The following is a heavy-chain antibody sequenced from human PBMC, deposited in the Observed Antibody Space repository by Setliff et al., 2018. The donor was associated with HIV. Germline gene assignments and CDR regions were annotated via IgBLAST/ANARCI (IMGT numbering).Heavy chain of an antibody. CDR2: VGAVGAPA. CDR1: GFTFSSYA. D-gene: IGHD3-3*01. CDR3: AKTREINNFWSGIDY. J-gene: IGHJ4*02. V-gene: IGHV3-23*01. Sequence: GGSLRLSCAASGFTFSSYAMGWVRQAPGKGLEWVSTVGAVGAPAHYAESVKGRFTISKDNSKNTLYLQMSSLRDEDTAVYYCAKTREINNFWSGIDYWGQGTLVTVSS.